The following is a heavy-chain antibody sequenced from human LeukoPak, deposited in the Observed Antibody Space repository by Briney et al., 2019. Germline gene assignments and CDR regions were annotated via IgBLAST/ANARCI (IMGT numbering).Heavy chain of an antibody. CDR1: TYSISSGYY. CDR2: IFHSGST. CDR3: ARDRADIVVVPAAINFDY. V-gene: IGHV4-38-2*02. D-gene: IGHD2-2*01. Sequence: SETLSLTCIVSTYSISSGYYWGWIRQPPGKGLEWIGSIFHSGSTFYNPSLKSRVTISVDTSKDQFSLKLKSVTAADTAVYYCARDRADIVVVPAAINFDYWGQGILVTVSS. J-gene: IGHJ4*02.